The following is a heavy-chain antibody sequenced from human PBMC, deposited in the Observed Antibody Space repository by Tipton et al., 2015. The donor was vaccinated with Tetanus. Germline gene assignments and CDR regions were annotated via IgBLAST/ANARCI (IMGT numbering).Heavy chain of an antibody. CDR3: AKEALGVLNL. J-gene: IGHJ6*04. V-gene: IGHV3-23*01. Sequence: SLRLSCAASGFAFSSYTMNWVRQAPGNGLEWVAAISGSRLTPYYADSVKGRFTISRDNSKNTVSLQLNSLRADDTAIYYCAKEALGVLNLWGKGTTVIVSS. D-gene: IGHD1-14*01. CDR2: ISGSRLTP. CDR1: GFAFSSYT.